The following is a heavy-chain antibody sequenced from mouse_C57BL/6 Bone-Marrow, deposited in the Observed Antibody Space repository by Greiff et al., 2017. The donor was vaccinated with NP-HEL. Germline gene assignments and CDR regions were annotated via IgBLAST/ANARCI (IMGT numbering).Heavy chain of an antibody. CDR1: GYTFTDYA. V-gene: IGHV1-67*01. J-gene: IGHJ4*01. CDR3: ARICDGYSKAAMDY. Sequence: VQLKQSGPELVRPGVSVKISCKGSGYTFTDYAMHWVKQSHAKSLEWIGVISTYFGDASYNQKFKDKATMTVDKSSSTAYMELARLTCKDSAVYYCARICDGYSKAAMDYWGQGTSVTVSS. CDR2: ISTYFGDA. D-gene: IGHD2-3*01.